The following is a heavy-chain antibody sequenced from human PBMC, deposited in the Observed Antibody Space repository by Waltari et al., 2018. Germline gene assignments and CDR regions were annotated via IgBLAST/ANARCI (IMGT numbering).Heavy chain of an antibody. D-gene: IGHD4-17*01. CDR1: GGSISSYY. V-gene: IGHV4-59*01. Sequence: QVQLQESGPGLVKPSETLSLTCTVSGGSISSYYWSWIRQPPGKGLEWIGYIYYSGGTNYNPSLKSRVTISVDTSKNQFSLKLSSVTAADTAVYYCARDQYGDYYFDYWGQGTLVTVSS. CDR3: ARDQYGDYYFDY. CDR2: IYYSGGT. J-gene: IGHJ4*02.